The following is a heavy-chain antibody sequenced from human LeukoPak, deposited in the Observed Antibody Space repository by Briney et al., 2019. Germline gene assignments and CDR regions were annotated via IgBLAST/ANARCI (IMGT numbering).Heavy chain of an antibody. Sequence: GASVKVSCKASGYHFTGYHVHWVRQAPGQGLEWMGRISTDSGDTNIAPKFQGRVTMTRDTSIKTAYMELSRLTSDDAAVYYCARLGSTVEGRIDPWGQGTPVTVSS. D-gene: IGHD5/OR15-5a*01. CDR1: GYHFTGYH. CDR3: ARLGSTVEGRIDP. CDR2: ISTDSGDT. V-gene: IGHV1-2*02. J-gene: IGHJ5*02.